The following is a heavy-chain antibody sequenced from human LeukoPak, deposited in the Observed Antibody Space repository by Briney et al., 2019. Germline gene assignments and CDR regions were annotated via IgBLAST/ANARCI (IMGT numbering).Heavy chain of an antibody. Sequence: SETLSLTCTVSGGSISSYYWSWIRQPPGKGLEWIGYIYYSGSTNYNPSLKSRVTISVDTSKNQFSLKLSSVTAADTAVYYCARGGYSYGPAVFNWFDPWGQGTLVTVSS. D-gene: IGHD5-18*01. CDR2: IYYSGST. J-gene: IGHJ5*02. CDR3: ARGGYSYGPAVFNWFDP. CDR1: GGSISSYY. V-gene: IGHV4-59*01.